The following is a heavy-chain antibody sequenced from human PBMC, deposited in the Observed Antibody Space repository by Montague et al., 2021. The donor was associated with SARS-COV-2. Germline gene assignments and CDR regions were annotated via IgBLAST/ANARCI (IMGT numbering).Heavy chain of an antibody. CDR1: SGSITSSGYY. CDR3: ARGMIRGVTTPFDY. D-gene: IGHD3-10*01. Sequence: SETLSLTCSVSSGSITSSGYYWGWIRQPPGKELEWIGNIYYSGTTYYNPSLQSRGTISVDTSKHHLSLRLSSVTAADTAVYFCARGMIRGVTTPFDYWGQGTQVTVSS. V-gene: IGHV4-39*02. CDR2: IYYSGTT. J-gene: IGHJ4*02.